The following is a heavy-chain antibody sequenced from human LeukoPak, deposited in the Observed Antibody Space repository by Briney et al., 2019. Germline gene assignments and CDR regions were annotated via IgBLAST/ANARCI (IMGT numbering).Heavy chain of an antibody. CDR2: VDPEDGET. CDR3: ASMVYGDRNDY. Sequence: ASVKVSCKVSGYTFTDYYMHWVQQAPGKGLEWMGLVDPEDGETIYAEKFQGRVTITADTSTDTAYMELSSLRSEDTAVYYCASMVYGDRNDYWGQGTLVTVSS. CDR1: GYTFTDYY. D-gene: IGHD4-17*01. J-gene: IGHJ4*02. V-gene: IGHV1-69-2*01.